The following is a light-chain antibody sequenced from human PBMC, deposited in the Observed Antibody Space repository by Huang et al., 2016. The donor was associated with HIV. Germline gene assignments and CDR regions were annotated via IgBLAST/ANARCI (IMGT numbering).Light chain of an antibody. CDR3: QQYDGSSWS. CDR1: QSLSGSY. J-gene: IGKJ1*01. CDR2: HTS. V-gene: IGKV3-20*01. Sequence: IVMTESPGMLSLSPGERVTLSCRASQSLSGSYLAWYQQKPGQAPRLLIFHTSSWATGIPDRFSGSGSGTDFTLTISRLEAEDFAVDYCQQYDGSSWSFGQGTKVEIK.